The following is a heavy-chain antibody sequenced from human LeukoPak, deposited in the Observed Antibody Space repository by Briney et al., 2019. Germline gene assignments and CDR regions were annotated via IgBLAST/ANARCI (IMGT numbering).Heavy chain of an antibody. D-gene: IGHD1/OR15-1a*01. CDR2: IIPIFGTA. J-gene: IGHJ5*02. Sequence: ASVKVSCKASGGTFSSYAISWVRQAPGQGLEWMGGIIPIFGTANYAQKFRGRVTITTDESTSTAYMELSSLRSEDTAVYYCARDGTPSGDWFDPWGQGTLVTVSS. CDR1: GGTFSSYA. CDR3: ARDGTPSGDWFDP. V-gene: IGHV1-69*05.